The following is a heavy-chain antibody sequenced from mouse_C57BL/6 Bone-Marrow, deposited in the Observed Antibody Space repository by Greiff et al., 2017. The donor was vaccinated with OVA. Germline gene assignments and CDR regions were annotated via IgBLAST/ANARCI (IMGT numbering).Heavy chain of an antibody. CDR3: ARWGDYDDY. Sequence: QVQLQQSWAELVKPGASVKLSCKASGYTFTSYWMHWVKQRPGQGLEWIGMIHPNSGSTNYNEKFKSKATLTVDKSSSTAYMQLSSLTSEDSAVYYCARWGDYDDYWGQGTTLTVSS. CDR2: IHPNSGST. V-gene: IGHV1-64*01. J-gene: IGHJ2*01. D-gene: IGHD2-4*01. CDR1: GYTFTSYW.